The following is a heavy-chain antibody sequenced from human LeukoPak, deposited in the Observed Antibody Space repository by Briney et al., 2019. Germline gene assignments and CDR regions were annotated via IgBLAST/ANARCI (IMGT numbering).Heavy chain of an antibody. J-gene: IGHJ4*02. V-gene: IGHV5-51*01. CDR1: GYSFTSYW. CDR3: ARVRDCSSTSCYSGGWYFDY. CDR2: IYPGDSDT. D-gene: IGHD2-2*01. Sequence: GESLKISCKGSGYSFTSYWIGWVRQMPGKGLEWMGIIYPGDSDTRHSPSFQGQVTISADKSISTAYLQWSSLKASDTAMYYCARVRDCSSTSCYSGGWYFDYWGQGTLVTVSS.